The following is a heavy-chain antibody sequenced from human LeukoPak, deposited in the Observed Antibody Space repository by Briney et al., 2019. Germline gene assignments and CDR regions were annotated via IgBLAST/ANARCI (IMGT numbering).Heavy chain of an antibody. D-gene: IGHD3-22*01. J-gene: IGHJ4*02. CDR1: GYTFTDFG. CDR2: FTTYNGNT. V-gene: IGHV1-18*01. Sequence: ASVTVSCKPSGYTFTDFGINWVRQAPGQGLEWMGRFTTYNGNTNYAQKFQGRVTMTTDTSTTTAYLEVTSLRSDDTAVYYCARDSSGFYYVHWGQGTLVTVSS. CDR3: ARDSSGFYYVH.